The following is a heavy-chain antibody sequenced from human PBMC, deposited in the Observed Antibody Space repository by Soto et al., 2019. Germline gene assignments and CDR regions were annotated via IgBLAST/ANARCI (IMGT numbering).Heavy chain of an antibody. Sequence: GGSLRLSCAASGFTFSSYAMSWVRQAPGKGLEWVSAISGSGGSTYYADSVKGRFTISRDNSKNTLYLQMNSLGAEDTAVYYCAKSNWDDYGDSIDYWGQGTLVTVSS. J-gene: IGHJ4*02. CDR3: AKSNWDDYGDSIDY. V-gene: IGHV3-23*01. CDR1: GFTFSSYA. CDR2: ISGSGGST. D-gene: IGHD4-17*01.